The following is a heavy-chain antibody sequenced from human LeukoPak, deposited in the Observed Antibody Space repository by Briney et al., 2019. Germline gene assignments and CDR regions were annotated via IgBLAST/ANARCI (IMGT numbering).Heavy chain of an antibody. Sequence: GGSLRLSCEGSGFTFSNYWMGWVRQAPGKGLQWVANIKTDGSEKYYVDSVRGRFTISRDNAKNSLYLQMNSLRAEDTAVYYCARDYYDSSGYVDYWGQGTLVTVSS. CDR3: ARDYYDSSGYVDY. CDR1: GFTFSNYW. J-gene: IGHJ4*02. D-gene: IGHD3-22*01. CDR2: IKTDGSEK. V-gene: IGHV3-7*01.